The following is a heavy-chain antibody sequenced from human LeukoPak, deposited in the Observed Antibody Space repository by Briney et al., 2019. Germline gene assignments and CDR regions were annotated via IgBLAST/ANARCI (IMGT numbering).Heavy chain of an antibody. CDR1: GYTFTSYG. J-gene: IGHJ4*02. Sequence: GASVKVSCKASGYTFTSYGISWVRQAPGQGLEWXXXISAYNGXXXXXXXXXXXVXXTTXTSTXTAYMELRSLRSDDTAVYYCARTAGTTLTDVDYWGQGTLVTVSS. CDR3: ARTAGTTLTDVDY. D-gene: IGHD6-13*01. CDR2: ISAYNGXX. V-gene: IGHV1-18*01.